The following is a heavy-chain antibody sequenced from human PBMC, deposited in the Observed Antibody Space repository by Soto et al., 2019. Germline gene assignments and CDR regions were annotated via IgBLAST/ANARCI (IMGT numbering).Heavy chain of an antibody. D-gene: IGHD3-22*01. J-gene: IGHJ4*02. CDR3: ARGKYYYDVSGNFDY. CDR1: GGTFSSYT. CDR2: VIPILGIT. Sequence: QVQLVQSGAEVKRPGSSVKVSCKASGGTFSSYTFSWVRQAPGQGLEWMGRVIPILGITNYAQKFQGRVAITADKFTSTAYRELSSLRSEDTAMYYCARGKYYYDVSGNFDYWGQGTLVTVSS. V-gene: IGHV1-69*02.